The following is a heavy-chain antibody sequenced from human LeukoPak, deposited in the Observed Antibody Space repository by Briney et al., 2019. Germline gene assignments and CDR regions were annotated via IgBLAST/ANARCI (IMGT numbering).Heavy chain of an antibody. Sequence: GGSLRLSCAASGFPFSAYAMSWVRQAPGKGLEWVANIKQDGSEKYYVDSVKGRFTISRDNAKNSLYLQMNSLRAEDTAVYYCARVRIGTQFDYWGQGTLVTVSS. J-gene: IGHJ4*02. D-gene: IGHD2-15*01. CDR2: IKQDGSEK. CDR3: ARVRIGTQFDY. V-gene: IGHV3-7*01. CDR1: GFPFSAYA.